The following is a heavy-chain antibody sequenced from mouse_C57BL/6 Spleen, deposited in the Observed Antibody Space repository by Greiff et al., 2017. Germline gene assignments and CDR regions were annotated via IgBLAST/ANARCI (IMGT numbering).Heavy chain of an antibody. CDR2: INPNNGGT. CDR3: ARIAVYYGNYGWYFDV. Sequence: VQLKQSGPELVKPGASVKIPCKASGYTFTDYNMDWVKQSHGKSLEWIGDINPNNGGTIYNQKFKGKATLTVDKSSSTAYMELRSLTSEDTAVYYCARIAVYYGNYGWYFDVWGTGTTVTVSS. D-gene: IGHD2-1*01. J-gene: IGHJ1*03. V-gene: IGHV1-18*01. CDR1: GYTFTDYN.